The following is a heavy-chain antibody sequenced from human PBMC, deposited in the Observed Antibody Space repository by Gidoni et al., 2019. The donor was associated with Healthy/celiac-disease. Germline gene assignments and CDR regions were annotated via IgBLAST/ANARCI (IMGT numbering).Heavy chain of an antibody. CDR2: IYHSGST. J-gene: IGHJ4*02. D-gene: IGHD3-3*01. CDR1: GGPISTRNW. CDR3: ARDPVGPSSGKGYFDY. Sequence: QVQLQESGPGLVKPSGTLSLTCAVSGGPISTRNWWSWVRQPPGKGLEWIGEIYHSGSTNYNPSLKSRVTISVDKSKNQFSLKLSSVTAADTAVYYCARDPVGPSSGKGYFDYWGQGTLVTVSS. V-gene: IGHV4-4*02.